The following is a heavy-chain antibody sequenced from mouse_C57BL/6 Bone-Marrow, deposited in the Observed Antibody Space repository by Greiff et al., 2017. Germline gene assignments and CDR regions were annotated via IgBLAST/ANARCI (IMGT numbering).Heavy chain of an antibody. V-gene: IGHV1-42*01. J-gene: IGHJ3*01. D-gene: IGHD1-1*01. CDR2: INPSTGGT. CDR3: AREKLYYGSSYGAWFAY. CDR1: GYSFTGYY. Sequence: EVKLVESGPELVKPGASVKISCKASGYSFTGYYMNWVKQSPEKSLEWIGEINPSTGGTTYNQKFKAKATLTVDKSSSTAYMQLKSLTSEDSAVYYCAREKLYYGSSYGAWFAYWGQGTLVTVSA.